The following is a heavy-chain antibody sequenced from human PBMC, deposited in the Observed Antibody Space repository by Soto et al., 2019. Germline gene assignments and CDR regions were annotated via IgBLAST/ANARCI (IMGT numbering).Heavy chain of an antibody. CDR1: GGTFSSYA. J-gene: IGHJ6*02. Sequence: SVKVSCKASGGTFSSYAISWVRQAPGQGLEWMGGIIPIFGTANYAQKFQGRVTITADESTSTAYMELSCLRSEDTAVYYCARDLKYYDFWSGSQPDYYYYGMDVWGQGTTVTVSS. V-gene: IGHV1-69*13. CDR2: IIPIFGTA. D-gene: IGHD3-3*01. CDR3: ARDLKYYDFWSGSQPDYYYYGMDV.